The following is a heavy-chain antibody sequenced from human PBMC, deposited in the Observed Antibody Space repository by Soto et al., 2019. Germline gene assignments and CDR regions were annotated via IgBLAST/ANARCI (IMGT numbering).Heavy chain of an antibody. CDR3: ARDGSGYSYGYDY. Sequence: EVQLVESGGGLVQPGGSLRLSCAASGFTFSDHYMDWVRQAPGNGLEWVGRARNRRSSYNTEYAASVKGRFTISRDDSKNSLYLQMNSLKTEDTAVYYCARDGSGYSYGYDYWGQGTLVTVSS. D-gene: IGHD5-18*01. V-gene: IGHV3-72*01. J-gene: IGHJ4*02. CDR2: ARNRRSSYNT. CDR1: GFTFSDHY.